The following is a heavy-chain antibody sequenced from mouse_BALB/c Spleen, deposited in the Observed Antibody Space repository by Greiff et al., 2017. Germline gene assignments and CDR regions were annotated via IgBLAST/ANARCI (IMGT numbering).Heavy chain of an antibody. CDR2: LHPSDSET. V-gene: IGHV1-61*01. J-gene: IGHJ4*01. CDR3: ARWWLLNYAMDD. D-gene: IGHD2-3*01. Sequence: QVQLQQPGAELVRPGASVKLSCKASGYSFTSYWMNWVKQRPGQGLEWIGMLHPSDSETRLNQKFKYKATVTVDKSSSTAYMQLSSPTSEDSAVYYCARWWLLNYAMDDWGQGTSGTVSS. CDR1: GYSFTSYW.